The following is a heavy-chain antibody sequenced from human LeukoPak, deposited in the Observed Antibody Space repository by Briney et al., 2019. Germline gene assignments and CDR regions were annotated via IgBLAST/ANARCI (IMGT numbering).Heavy chain of an antibody. CDR1: GGSISSYY. D-gene: IGHD3-22*01. V-gene: IGHV4-59*12. J-gene: IGHJ4*02. CDR3: TTYYYDSSGYLN. CDR2: IYYSGSD. Sequence: SETLTLTCTVSGGSISSYYWSWIRQPPGKGLEWIGYIYYSGSDNYNPSLKSRVTISVDTSKNQFSLKLSSVTAADTAVYYCTTYYYDSSGYLNWGQGTLVTVSA.